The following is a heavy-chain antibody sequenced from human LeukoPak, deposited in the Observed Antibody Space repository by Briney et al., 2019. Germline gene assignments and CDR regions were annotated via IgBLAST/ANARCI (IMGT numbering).Heavy chain of an antibody. D-gene: IGHD3-9*01. V-gene: IGHV3-21*01. CDR3: ARGQILTGYFLWYFDL. CDR2: ISSSSSYI. J-gene: IGHJ2*01. Sequence: GGSLRLSCAASGFTFSSYSMNWVRQAPGKGLEWVSSISSSSSYIYYADSVKGRFTISRDNAKNSLYLQMNSLRDEDTAVYYCARGQILTGYFLWYFDLWGRGTLVTVSS. CDR1: GFTFSSYS.